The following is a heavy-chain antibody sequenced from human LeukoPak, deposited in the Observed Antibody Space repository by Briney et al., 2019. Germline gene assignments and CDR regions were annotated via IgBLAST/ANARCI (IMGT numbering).Heavy chain of an antibody. CDR2: IKSKTDGGTT. D-gene: IGHD1-26*01. V-gene: IGHV3-15*07. CDR3: TTATALSGTHGRGPY. CDR1: GFTFSNAW. J-gene: IGHJ4*02. Sequence: PGGSLRLSCAASGFTFSNAWMNWVRQAPGKGLEWVGRIKSKTDGGTTDYAAPVKGRFTISRDDSKNTLYLQMNSLKTEDTAVYYCTTATALSGTHGRGPYWGQGTLVTVSS.